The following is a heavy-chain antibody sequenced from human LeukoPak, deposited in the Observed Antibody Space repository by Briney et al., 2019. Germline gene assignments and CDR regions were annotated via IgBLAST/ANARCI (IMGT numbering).Heavy chain of an antibody. CDR3: ARRRSKAYEN. D-gene: IGHD3-22*01. CDR1: GLTVSSNY. V-gene: IGHV3-53*01. Sequence: PGGSLRLSCADSGLTVSSNYMNWVRQAPGKGLEWVSLIFSGGTTHHADSVTGRFTISRDISKNTVYLQMNSLRVDDTAVYYCARRRSKAYENWGQGTLVTVSS. J-gene: IGHJ4*02. CDR2: IFSGGTT.